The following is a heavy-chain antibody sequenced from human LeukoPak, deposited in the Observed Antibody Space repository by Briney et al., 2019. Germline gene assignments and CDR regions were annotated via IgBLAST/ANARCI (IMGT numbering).Heavy chain of an antibody. CDR1: GYTFTSYD. D-gene: IGHD3-10*01. J-gene: IGHJ4*02. CDR2: MNPNSGNT. Sequence: ASVKVSRKASGYTFTSYDINWVRQATGQGLEWMGWMNPNSGNTGYAQKFQGRVTMTRNTSISTAYMELSSLRSEDTAVYYCARGVVEMATFRSGSADYWGQGTLVTVSS. V-gene: IGHV1-8*01. CDR3: ARGVVEMATFRSGSADY.